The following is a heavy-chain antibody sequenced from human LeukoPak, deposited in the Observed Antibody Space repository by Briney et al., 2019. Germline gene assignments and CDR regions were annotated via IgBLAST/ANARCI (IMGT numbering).Heavy chain of an antibody. CDR2: IGTAGDT. D-gene: IGHD3-9*01. Sequence: PGGSLRLSCAASGFTFSSYDMHWVRQATGKGLEWVSAIGTAGDTYYPGSVKGRFTISRENAKNSLYLQMNSLRAGDTAVYYCARVGRFGYYDILTGYYGPFDYWGQGTLVTVSS. V-gene: IGHV3-13*01. CDR3: ARVGRFGYYDILTGYYGPFDY. CDR1: GFTFSSYD. J-gene: IGHJ4*02.